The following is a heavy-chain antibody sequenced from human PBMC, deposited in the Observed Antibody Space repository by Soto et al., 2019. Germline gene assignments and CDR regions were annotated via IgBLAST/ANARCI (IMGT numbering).Heavy chain of an antibody. J-gene: IGHJ6*02. D-gene: IGHD2-15*01. CDR2: ISAYNGNT. V-gene: IGHV1-18*01. Sequence: ASVKVSCKASGYTFTSYGISWVRQAPGQGLEWMGWISAYNGNTNYEQKLQGRVTMTTDTSTSTAYMELRSLRSDDTAVYYCARDRMVVVVAATPAVYYYYGMDVWGQGTTVTVSS. CDR1: GYTFTSYG. CDR3: ARDRMVVVVAATPAVYYYYGMDV.